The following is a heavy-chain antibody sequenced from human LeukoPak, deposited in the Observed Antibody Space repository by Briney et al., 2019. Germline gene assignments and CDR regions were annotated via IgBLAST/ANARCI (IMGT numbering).Heavy chain of an antibody. CDR2: ISSSSSYI. CDR1: GFTFSSYS. J-gene: IGHJ4*02. Sequence: KAGGSLRLSCAASGFTFSSYSMNWVRQAPGKGLEWVSSISSSSSYIYYADSVKGRFTISRDNAKNSLYLQMNSLRAEDTAVYYCARDHTKLTTVTYFDYWGQGTLVTVSS. D-gene: IGHD4-17*01. V-gene: IGHV3-21*01. CDR3: ARDHTKLTTVTYFDY.